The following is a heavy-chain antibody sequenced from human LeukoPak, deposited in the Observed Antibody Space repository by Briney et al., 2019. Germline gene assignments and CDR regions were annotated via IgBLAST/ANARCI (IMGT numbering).Heavy chain of an antibody. V-gene: IGHV3-48*03. CDR2: ISSSGNTI. D-gene: IGHD3-10*01. CDR1: GFTFSNYE. Sequence: PGGSLKLSCAASGFTFSNYEMNWVRQAPGKGLEWVSYISSSGNTIYYADSVKGRLTISRDNAKNSLYLQMNSLRAEDTAVYYCASGAGYYYNDMDVWGQGTTVTVSS. J-gene: IGHJ6*02. CDR3: ASGAGYYYNDMDV.